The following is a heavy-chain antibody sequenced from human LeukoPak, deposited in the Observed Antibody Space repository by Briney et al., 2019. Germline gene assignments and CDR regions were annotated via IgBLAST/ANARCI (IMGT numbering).Heavy chain of an antibody. CDR2: INSGGDDT. CDR3: AKGRPGIRYYGMDV. D-gene: IGHD3-10*01. V-gene: IGHV3-23*01. J-gene: IGHJ6*02. CDR1: EFTFSTCS. Sequence: GGSLRLSCAASEFTFSTCSMAWVRQAPGKGLEWVSAINSGGDDTYYADSVKDRFTISRDNSKNTLYLQMNSLRAEDTAIYYCAKGRPGIRYYGMDVWGQGTTVTVSS.